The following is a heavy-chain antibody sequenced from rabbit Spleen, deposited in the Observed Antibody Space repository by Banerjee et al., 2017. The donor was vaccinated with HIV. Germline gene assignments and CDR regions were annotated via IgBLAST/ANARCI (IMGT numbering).Heavy chain of an antibody. CDR3: ARNYVNAFDP. D-gene: IGHD1-1*01. J-gene: IGHJ2*01. V-gene: IGHV1S45*01. CDR1: GFSFSSGYY. CDR2: IDTNDGDT. Sequence: QEQLEESGGGLVQPEGSLTLACTASGFSFSSGYYMCWVRQAPGKGLEWIACIDTNDGDTDYANWPKGRFTISKTSSTTVTLQMTSLTAADTATYFCARNYVNAFDPWGQGTLVTVS.